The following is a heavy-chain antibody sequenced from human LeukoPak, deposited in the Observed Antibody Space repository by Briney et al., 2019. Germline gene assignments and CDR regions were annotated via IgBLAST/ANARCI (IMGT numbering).Heavy chain of an antibody. V-gene: IGHV3-7*01. Sequence: GGSLRLSCAATGFTFNSYWMSWVRQAPGKGLVWVASIKQDGSEKYYVDSVKGRFTISRDNAKNSLYLQMNSLRAEDTAVYYCARLIADRTIYDYWGQGTLVTVSS. J-gene: IGHJ4*02. CDR1: GFTFNSYW. CDR3: ARLIADRTIYDY. D-gene: IGHD6-6*01. CDR2: IKQDGSEK.